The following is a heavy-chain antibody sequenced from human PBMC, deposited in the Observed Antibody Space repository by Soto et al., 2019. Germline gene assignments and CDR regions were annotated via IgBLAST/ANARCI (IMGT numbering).Heavy chain of an antibody. J-gene: IGHJ3*02. D-gene: IGHD1-26*01. V-gene: IGHV3-74*01. CDR1: GFTFSYYW. Sequence: EVQLVESGGGLVQPGESLRLSCAASGFTFSYYWMHWVRQALGKGLVWVSRIHSDGSSTTYADSVKGRFTISRDNARNTVYLQMNSLRVEDTAVYYCARGDRGAFDIWGQGTVVTVSS. CDR2: IHSDGSST. CDR3: ARGDRGAFDI.